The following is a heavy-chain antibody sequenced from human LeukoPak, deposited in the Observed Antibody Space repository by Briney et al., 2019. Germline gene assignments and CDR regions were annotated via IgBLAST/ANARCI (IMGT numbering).Heavy chain of an antibody. Sequence: HPGGSLRLSCAASGFTFSSYAMSWVRQAPGKGLEWVSSISGSGGSTSYADSVKGRFTISRDNSKNTLYLQMNSLRVEDAAVYYCAKGDTTWELPHDYWGQGTLVTVSS. D-gene: IGHD1-26*01. CDR2: ISGSGGST. CDR3: AKGDTTWELPHDY. J-gene: IGHJ4*02. V-gene: IGHV3-23*01. CDR1: GFTFSSYA.